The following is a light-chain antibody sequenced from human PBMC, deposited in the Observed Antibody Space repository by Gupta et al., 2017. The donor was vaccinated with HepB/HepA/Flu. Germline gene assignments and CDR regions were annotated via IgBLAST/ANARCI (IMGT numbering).Light chain of an antibody. Sequence: EIVLTQSPATLSLSPGERATLSCRASQSVSSSLAWYQQKPGQAPRLFIYDASNRATGIPARFSGSGSGTDFTLTISSREPEDFAVYYCQQRSNWPPITFGPGTKVDIK. CDR3: QQRSNWPPIT. J-gene: IGKJ3*01. CDR1: QSVSSS. V-gene: IGKV3-11*01. CDR2: DAS.